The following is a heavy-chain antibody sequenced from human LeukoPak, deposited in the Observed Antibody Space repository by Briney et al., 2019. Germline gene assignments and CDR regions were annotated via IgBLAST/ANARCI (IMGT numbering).Heavy chain of an antibody. CDR3: AGARRSWFDP. J-gene: IGHJ5*02. CDR1: GGSISSSSYY. CDR2: IYYSGST. V-gene: IGHV4-39*01. Sequence: SETLSLTCTVSGGSISSSSYYWGWIRQPPGKGLELIGSIYYSGSTYYNPSLKSRVTISVDTSKNQFSLKLSSVTAADTAVYYCAGARRSWFDPWGQGTLVTVSS.